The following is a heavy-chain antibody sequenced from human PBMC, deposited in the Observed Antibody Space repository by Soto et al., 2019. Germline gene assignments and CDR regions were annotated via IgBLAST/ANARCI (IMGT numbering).Heavy chain of an antibody. CDR3: ARDSGGFTPYYYYGMDV. CDR2: IYYSGST. D-gene: IGHD2-8*02. V-gene: IGHV4-39*02. J-gene: IGHJ6*02. Sequence: SETLSLTCTVSGGSISSSSYYWGWIRQPPGKGLEWIGSIYYSGSTYYNPSLKSRVTISVDTSKNQFSLKLSSVTAADTAVYYCARDSGGFTPYYYYGMDVWGQGTTVTV. CDR1: GGSISSSSYY.